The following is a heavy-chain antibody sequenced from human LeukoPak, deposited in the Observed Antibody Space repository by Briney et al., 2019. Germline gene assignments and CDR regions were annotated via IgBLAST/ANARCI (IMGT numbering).Heavy chain of an antibody. CDR1: GFTFNNYG. V-gene: IGHV3-23*01. CDR2: ITGSGTTT. Sequence: QPGGTLRLSCAASGFTFNNYGMSWVRQAPGKWLEWVSTITGSGTTTYYADSVQGRFTISRDNSNNTLYLQMNILRAEDTAVYYCARGETSLYSSSWYYWGQGTLVTVSS. J-gene: IGHJ4*02. CDR3: ARGETSLYSSSWYY. D-gene: IGHD6-13*01.